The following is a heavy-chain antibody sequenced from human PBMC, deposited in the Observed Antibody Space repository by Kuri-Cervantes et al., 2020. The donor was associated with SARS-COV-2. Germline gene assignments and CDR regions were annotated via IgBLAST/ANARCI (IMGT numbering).Heavy chain of an antibody. CDR1: GGSISSYY. D-gene: IGHD2-8*01. V-gene: IGHV4-4*07. Sequence: SETLSLTCTVSGGSISSYYWSWIRQPAGKGLEWIGRIYTSGSTNYNPSLKSRVTMSVDTSKNQFSLNLISVTAADTAVYYCAKRGGYCTNGVCYPRGGWFDPWGQGTLVTVSS. CDR2: IYTSGST. CDR3: AKRGGYCTNGVCYPRGGWFDP. J-gene: IGHJ5*02.